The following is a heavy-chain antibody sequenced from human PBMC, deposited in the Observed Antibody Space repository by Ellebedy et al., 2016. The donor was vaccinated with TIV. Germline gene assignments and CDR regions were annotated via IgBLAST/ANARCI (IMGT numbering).Heavy chain of an antibody. J-gene: IGHJ4*02. Sequence: PGGSLRLSCVGSGFTFVTYGMSWVRQAPGKGPEWISYISSGSNAVYYADSVKGRFTISRDNAKNSLYLQMNSLRAEDTALYYCAKSIVEKRASDYWGQGTLVTVSS. D-gene: IGHD1-26*01. V-gene: IGHV3-48*04. CDR1: GFTFVTYG. CDR3: AKSIVEKRASDY. CDR2: ISSGSNAV.